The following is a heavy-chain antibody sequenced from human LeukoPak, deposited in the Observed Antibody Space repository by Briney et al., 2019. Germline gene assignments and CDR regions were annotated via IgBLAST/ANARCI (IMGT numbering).Heavy chain of an antibody. CDR3: ARGSQSLGYCSGGSCRAKIFDY. J-gene: IGHJ4*02. CDR2: IYYTGST. Sequence: SETLSLTCTVSGGSINSYYWTWIRQPPGKGLEWIGHIYYTGSTNYNPSLKSRVTISVDTSKNQFSLKLSSVTAADTAVYYCARGSQSLGYCSGGSCRAKIFDYWGQGTLVTVSS. D-gene: IGHD2-15*01. CDR1: GGSINSYY. V-gene: IGHV4-59*12.